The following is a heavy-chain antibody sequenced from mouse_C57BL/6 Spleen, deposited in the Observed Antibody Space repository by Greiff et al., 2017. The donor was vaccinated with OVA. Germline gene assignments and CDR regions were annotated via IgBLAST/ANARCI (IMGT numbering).Heavy chain of an antibody. V-gene: IGHV5-16*01. CDR1: GFTFSDYY. J-gene: IGHJ1*03. CDR3: AAVARNWYFDV. CDR2: INYDGSST. Sequence: EVKVVESEGGLVQPGSSMKLSCTASGFTFSDYYMAWVRQVPEKGLEWVANINYDGSSTYYLDSLKSRFIISRDNAKNILYLQMSSLKSEDTATYYCAAVARNWYFDVWGTGTTVTVSS. D-gene: IGHD1-1*01.